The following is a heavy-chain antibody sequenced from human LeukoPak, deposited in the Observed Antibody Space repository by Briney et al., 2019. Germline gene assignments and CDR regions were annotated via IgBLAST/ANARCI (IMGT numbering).Heavy chain of an antibody. V-gene: IGHV4-61*02. CDR1: GGSISSGTYY. J-gene: IGHJ4*02. D-gene: IGHD5-24*01. CDR2: FYTSGNT. CDR3: ARGRDGYNFLNRGEYYYFDY. Sequence: SQTLSLTCTVSGGSISSGTYYWSWIRQPAGKGLEWIGRFYTSGNTNYNPSLKSRVTISVDTSKNQFSLRLNSVTAADTAVYYCARGRDGYNFLNRGEYYYFDYWGQGTLVTVSS.